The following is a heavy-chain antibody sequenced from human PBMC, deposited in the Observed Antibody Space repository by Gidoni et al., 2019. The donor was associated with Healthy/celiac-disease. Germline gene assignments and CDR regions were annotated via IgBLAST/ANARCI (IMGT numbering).Heavy chain of an antibody. CDR2: IYYSGST. CDR1: GGSISSYY. CDR3: ARGRREYPPLGNYYYYYYMDV. J-gene: IGHJ6*03. Sequence: QVQLQESGPGLVTPSETLSLTCTVSGGSISSYYWSWIRQPPGKGLEWIGYIYYSGSTNYNPSLKSRVTISVDTSKNQFSLKLSSVTAADTAVYYCARGRREYPPLGNYYYYYYMDVWGKGTTVTVSS. D-gene: IGHD1-26*01. V-gene: IGHV4-59*01.